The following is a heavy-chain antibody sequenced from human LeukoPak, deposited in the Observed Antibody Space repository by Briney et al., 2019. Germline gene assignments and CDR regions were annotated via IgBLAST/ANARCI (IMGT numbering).Heavy chain of an antibody. D-gene: IGHD2-2*01. CDR2: ITPDRGGT. J-gene: IGHJ3*02. CDR3: AIISSYDAFDI. Sequence: ASVKVSCKTSGYTFTGFYMHRVRQAPGQGLEWMGWITPDRGGTNYAQKFQGRVTLTRDTSISTAYMELSSLRSDDTAVYYCAIISSYDAFDIWGQGTMVTVSS. V-gene: IGHV1-2*02. CDR1: GYTFTGFY.